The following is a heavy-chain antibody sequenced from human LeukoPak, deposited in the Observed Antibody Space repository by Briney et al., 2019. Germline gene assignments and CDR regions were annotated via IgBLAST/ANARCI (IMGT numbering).Heavy chain of an antibody. V-gene: IGHV3-23*01. CDR2: ISGSGGST. J-gene: IGHJ4*02. CDR1: GFTFNRCA. CDR3: AKVLYYRGDY. D-gene: IGHD3-22*01. Sequence: GGSLRLSCAAFGFTFNRCAMTWVRQAPGKGLEWVSAISGSGGSTYYADSVKGRFTISRDNSKNTLYLQMNSLRAEDTAVYYCAKVLYYRGDYWGQGTLVTVSS.